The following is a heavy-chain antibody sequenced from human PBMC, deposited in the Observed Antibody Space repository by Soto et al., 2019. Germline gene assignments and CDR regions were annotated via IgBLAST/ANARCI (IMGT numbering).Heavy chain of an antibody. J-gene: IGHJ6*02. V-gene: IGHV3-74*01. CDR1: GFTFSSYW. CDR2: INSDGSST. Sequence: GGSLRLSCAASGFTFSSYWMHWVRQAPGKGLVWVSRINSDGSSTSYADSVKGRFTISRDNAKNTLYLQMNSLRAEDTAVYYCARGGYCSGGSCYYYYYGMDVWCQGTTVTVSS. D-gene: IGHD2-15*01. CDR3: ARGGYCSGGSCYYYYYGMDV.